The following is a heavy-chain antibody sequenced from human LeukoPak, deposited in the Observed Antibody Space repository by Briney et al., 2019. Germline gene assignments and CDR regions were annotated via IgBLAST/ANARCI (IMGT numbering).Heavy chain of an antibody. CDR3: ARFLWSGYWFDY. D-gene: IGHD3-3*01. J-gene: IGHJ4*02. V-gene: IGHV4-38-2*02. Sequence: SETLSLTCTVSGYSISSGYYWGWIRQPPGKGLEWIGSIYHSGSTYYNPSLKSRVTISVDTSKNQFSLKVCSVTAADTAVYYCARFLWSGYWFDYWGQGTLVTVSS. CDR2: IYHSGST. CDR1: GYSISSGYY.